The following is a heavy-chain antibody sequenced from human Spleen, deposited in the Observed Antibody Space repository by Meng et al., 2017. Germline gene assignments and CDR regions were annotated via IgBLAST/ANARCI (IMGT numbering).Heavy chain of an antibody. Sequence: QLRQSGPGLVKPSETLSLTCIVSGVSISSSSYYWGWIRQPPGKGLEWIGTMSYFGGTTNYNPSLKSRIITSGDTSKNQFSLELSSVTAADTAVYYCARRNYPYYFDYWGQGILVTVSS. CDR3: ARRNYPYYFDY. V-gene: IGHV4-39*01. CDR2: MSYFGGTT. CDR1: GVSISSSSYY. J-gene: IGHJ4*02. D-gene: IGHD5-24*01.